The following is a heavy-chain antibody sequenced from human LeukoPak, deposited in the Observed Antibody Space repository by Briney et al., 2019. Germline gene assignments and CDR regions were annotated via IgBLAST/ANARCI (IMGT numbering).Heavy chain of an antibody. CDR2: ITNGGST. V-gene: IGHV3-66*01. Sequence: GGSLRLSCAASGFTLTNNDMNWVRQAPGNGLEWVSVITNGGSTYFADSVKGRFTLSRDNSKNTLPLQMNSLRVEDTAVYYCGGDLISGPATHVPWGQGALVSVSS. CDR1: GFTLTNND. CDR3: GGDLISGPATHVP. J-gene: IGHJ5*02. D-gene: IGHD2-15*01.